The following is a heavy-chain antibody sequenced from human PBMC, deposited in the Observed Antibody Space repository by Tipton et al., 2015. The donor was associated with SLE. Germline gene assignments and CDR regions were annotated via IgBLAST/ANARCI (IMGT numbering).Heavy chain of an antibody. Sequence: TLSLTCTVSGTSISSSGYYWNWVRRRPGEGLEWIGEINHSGSTNYNPPLRSRVTISVDTSKNQFSLNLSSVTAADTAVYYCARDEYRYDTTGYHLLGHFDFWGQGTLVTVSS. CDR2: INHSGST. V-gene: IGHV4-39*07. CDR1: GTSISSSGYY. D-gene: IGHD3-22*01. CDR3: ARDEYRYDTTGYHLLGHFDF. J-gene: IGHJ4*02.